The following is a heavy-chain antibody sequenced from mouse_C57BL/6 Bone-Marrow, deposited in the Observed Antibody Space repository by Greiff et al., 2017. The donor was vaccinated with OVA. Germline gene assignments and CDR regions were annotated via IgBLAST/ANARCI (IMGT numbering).Heavy chain of an antibody. CDR3: AREGIYYGNYGGYFDV. Sequence: VQLQQPGAELVKPGASVKLSCKASGYTFTSYWMHWVKQRPGQGLEWIGMIHPNSGSTNYNEKFKSKATLTVDKSSSTAYMQLSSLTSEDSAVYYCAREGIYYGNYGGYFDVWGTGTTVTVSS. V-gene: IGHV1-64*01. D-gene: IGHD2-1*01. J-gene: IGHJ1*03. CDR2: IHPNSGST. CDR1: GYTFTSYW.